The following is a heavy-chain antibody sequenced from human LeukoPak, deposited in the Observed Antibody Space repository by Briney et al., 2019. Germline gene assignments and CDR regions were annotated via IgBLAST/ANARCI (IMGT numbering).Heavy chain of an antibody. D-gene: IGHD1-26*01. CDR3: ARAYSGRYGLGYYYMDV. J-gene: IGHJ6*03. CDR2: ISSSSSYI. Sequence: GGTLRLSCAASGFTFSSYSMNWVRQAPGKGLEWVSSISSSSSYIYYADSVKGRFTTSRDNAKNSLYLQMNSLRAEDTAVYYCARAYSGRYGLGYYYMDVWGKGTTVTISS. V-gene: IGHV3-21*01. CDR1: GFTFSSYS.